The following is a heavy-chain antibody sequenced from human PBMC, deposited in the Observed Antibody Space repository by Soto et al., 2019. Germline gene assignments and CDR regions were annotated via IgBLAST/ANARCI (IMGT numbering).Heavy chain of an antibody. Sequence: SQTLSLTCAISGDSVSSNSAAWNWIRQSPSRGLEWLGRTYYRSKWYNDYAVSVKSRITINPDTSKNQFSLQLNSVTPEDTAVYYCARDGRVVVAARTPAYYYYMDVWGKGTTVTV. J-gene: IGHJ6*03. CDR2: TYYRSKWYN. D-gene: IGHD2-15*01. CDR1: GDSVSSNSAA. CDR3: ARDGRVVVAARTPAYYYYMDV. V-gene: IGHV6-1*01.